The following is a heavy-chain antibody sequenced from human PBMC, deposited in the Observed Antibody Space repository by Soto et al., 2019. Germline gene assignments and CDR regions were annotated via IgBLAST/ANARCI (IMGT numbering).Heavy chain of an antibody. CDR3: AKDRDIVRGWFGP. CDR2: TSGGGLA. Sequence: GGSLRLSCAGSGFIFNTYAMSWVRQAPGKGLEWVSGTSGGGLAHYADSVRGRFTISRDNSKNTLYLQMNSLKGEDTAVYYCAKDRDIVRGWFGPWGQGTPVTVSS. V-gene: IGHV3-23*01. J-gene: IGHJ5*02. CDR1: GFIFNTYA. D-gene: IGHD2-15*01.